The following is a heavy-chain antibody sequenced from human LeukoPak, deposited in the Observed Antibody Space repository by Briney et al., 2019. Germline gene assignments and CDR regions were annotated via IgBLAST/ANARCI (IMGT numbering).Heavy chain of an antibody. J-gene: IGHJ4*02. D-gene: IGHD5-12*01. Sequence: GGSLRLSCAASGFTFSSYGMHWVRQAPGKGLEWVAVIWYDGSNKYYADSVKGRFTISRDNSKNTLYLQMNSLRAEDTAVYYCARPKRYSGYDSSFGYWGRGTLVTVSS. V-gene: IGHV3-33*01. CDR1: GFTFSSYG. CDR3: ARPKRYSGYDSSFGY. CDR2: IWYDGSNK.